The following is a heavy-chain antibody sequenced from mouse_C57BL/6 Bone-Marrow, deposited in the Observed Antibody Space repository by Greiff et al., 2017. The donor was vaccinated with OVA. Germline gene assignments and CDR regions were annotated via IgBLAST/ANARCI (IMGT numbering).Heavy chain of an antibody. CDR1: GYSFTGYY. J-gene: IGHJ3*01. D-gene: IGHD2-10*01. CDR3: ARPTAVGNILAY. V-gene: IGHV1-42*01. Sequence: VQLQQSGPELVKPGASVKISCKASGYSFTGYYMNWVKQSPEKSLEWIGEINPSTGGTTYNQKFKAKATLTVDKSSSTAYMQLKSLTSEDSAAYYCARPTAVGNILAYWGQGTLVTVSA. CDR2: INPSTGGT.